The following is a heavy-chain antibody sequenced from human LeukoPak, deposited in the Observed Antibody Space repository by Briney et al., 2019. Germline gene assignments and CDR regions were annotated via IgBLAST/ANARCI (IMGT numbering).Heavy chain of an antibody. CDR1: GGSISSSSYY. CDR2: IYYSGST. CDR3: ARSEYSYGADAFDI. V-gene: IGHV4-39*07. Sequence: SETLSLTCTVSGGSISSSSYYWDWIRQPPGKGLEWIGSIYYSGSTDYNPSLKSRVTISVDTSKNQFSLKLSSVTAADTAVYYCARSEYSYGADAFDIWGQGTMVTVSS. D-gene: IGHD5-18*01. J-gene: IGHJ3*02.